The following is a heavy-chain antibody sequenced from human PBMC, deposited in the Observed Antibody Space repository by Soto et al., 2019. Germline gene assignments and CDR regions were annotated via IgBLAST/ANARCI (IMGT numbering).Heavy chain of an antibody. CDR3: ARARYDYVWGSYRYLRYYFDY. CDR2: IYYSGST. D-gene: IGHD3-16*02. Sequence: SETLSLTCTVSGGSISSGGYYWSWIRQHPGKGLEWIVYIYYSGSTYYNPSLKSRVTISVDTSKNQFSLKLSSVTAADTAVYYCARARYDYVWGSYRYLRYYFDYWGQGTLVTVSS. CDR1: GGSISSGGYY. J-gene: IGHJ4*02. V-gene: IGHV4-31*03.